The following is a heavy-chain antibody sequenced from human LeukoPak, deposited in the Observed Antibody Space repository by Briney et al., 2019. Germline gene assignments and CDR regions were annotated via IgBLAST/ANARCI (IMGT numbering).Heavy chain of an antibody. D-gene: IGHD3-16*01. CDR2: IDPDGRVA. CDR3: ARELGRGGSAFDV. Sequence: TGGSLRLSCEASGFILSNHWMHWVRQAPGKGLVWVAHIDPDGRVANYGDSVKGRFTISRDNAKNTLYLQMDSLRAEDTAVYYCARELGRGGSAFDVWGQGTMVTVSS. V-gene: IGHV3-74*01. J-gene: IGHJ3*01. CDR1: GFILSNHW.